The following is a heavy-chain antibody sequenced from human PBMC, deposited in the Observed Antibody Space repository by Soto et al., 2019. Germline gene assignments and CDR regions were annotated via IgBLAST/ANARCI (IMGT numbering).Heavy chain of an antibody. CDR1: GFTVSSNY. CDR3: ARGYSSSWRHFDY. Sequence: EVQLVESVGGLVQPGGSLRLSCAASGFTVSSNYMSWVRQAPGKGLEWVSVIYSGGSTYYADSVKGRFTISRHNSKNTLYLQMNSLRAEDTAVYYCARGYSSSWRHFDYWVEGTLVTVSS. V-gene: IGHV3-53*04. J-gene: IGHJ4*02. D-gene: IGHD6-13*01. CDR2: IYSGGST.